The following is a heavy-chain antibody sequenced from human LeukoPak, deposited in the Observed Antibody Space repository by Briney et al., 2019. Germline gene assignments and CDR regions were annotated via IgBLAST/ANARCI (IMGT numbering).Heavy chain of an antibody. J-gene: IGHJ4*02. Sequence: ASVKVSCKASGYTFTSYGISWVRQAPGQGLEWMGWISAYNGNTNYAQKLQGRVTMTTDTSTSTAYMELRSLRSDATAVYYCARDSYDVATLRHFDYWGQGTLVTVSS. CDR2: ISAYNGNT. D-gene: IGHD5-12*01. CDR3: ARDSYDVATLRHFDY. V-gene: IGHV1-18*01. CDR1: GYTFTSYG.